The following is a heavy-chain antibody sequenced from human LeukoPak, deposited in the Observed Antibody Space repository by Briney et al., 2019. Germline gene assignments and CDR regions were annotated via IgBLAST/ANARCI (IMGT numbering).Heavy chain of an antibody. Sequence: GGSLRLSCAASGFTFSSYWMSWVRQAPGKGLEWVANIKQDGSEKYYVDSVRGRYTISRDNSKNTLYLQMNSLRAEDTAVYYCARLSNYDLFFHYWGQGTLVTVSS. J-gene: IGHJ4*02. CDR1: GFTFSSYW. D-gene: IGHD3-9*01. V-gene: IGHV3-7*03. CDR2: IKQDGSEK. CDR3: ARLSNYDLFFHY.